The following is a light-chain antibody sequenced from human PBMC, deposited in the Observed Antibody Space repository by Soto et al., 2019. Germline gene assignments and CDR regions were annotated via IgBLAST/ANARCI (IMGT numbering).Light chain of an antibody. V-gene: IGLV1-40*01. Sequence: QSVLTQPPSVSGAPGQRVTISCTGSSSKIGAGYDVHWYQQLPGTAPKLLIYGNNNRPSGVPDRFSGSKTGTSASLAITGLQAEDEADYYRQSYDSSLSGWVFGGGTKLTVL. CDR2: GNN. CDR3: QSYDSSLSGWV. J-gene: IGLJ3*02. CDR1: SSKIGAGYD.